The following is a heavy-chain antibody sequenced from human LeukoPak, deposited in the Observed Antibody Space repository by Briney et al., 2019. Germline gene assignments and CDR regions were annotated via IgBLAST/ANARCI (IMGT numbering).Heavy chain of an antibody. CDR2: ISGSGGST. V-gene: IGHV3-23*01. Sequence: PGGSLRLSCAASGFIFSSYAMSWVRQAPGKGLEWVSAISGSGGSTYYADSVKGRFTISRDNSKNTLYLQMNSLRAEDTAVYYCARLDDSSGFGMKMPYYYMDVWGKGTTVTVSS. CDR3: ARLDDSSGFGMKMPYYYMDV. CDR1: GFIFSSYA. D-gene: IGHD3-22*01. J-gene: IGHJ6*03.